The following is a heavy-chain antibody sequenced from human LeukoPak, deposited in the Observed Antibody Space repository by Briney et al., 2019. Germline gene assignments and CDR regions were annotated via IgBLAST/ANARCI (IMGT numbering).Heavy chain of an antibody. CDR2: IYYSGST. Sequence: PSETLSLTCTVSGYSISSGYYWGWIRQPPGKGLEWIGSIYYSGSTYYNPSLKSRVTISVDTSRNQFSLKLSSVTAADTAVYYCARRSPANYYDSSGGFFDYWGQGTLVTVSS. CDR1: GYSISSGYY. D-gene: IGHD3-22*01. J-gene: IGHJ4*02. V-gene: IGHV4-38-2*02. CDR3: ARRSPANYYDSSGGFFDY.